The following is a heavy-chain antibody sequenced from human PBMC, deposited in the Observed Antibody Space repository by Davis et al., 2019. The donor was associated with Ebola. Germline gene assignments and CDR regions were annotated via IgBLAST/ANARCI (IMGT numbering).Heavy chain of an antibody. J-gene: IGHJ4*02. CDR1: GFTFSSYS. CDR3: ARMKVLLWFGTLDY. V-gene: IGHV3-48*02. D-gene: IGHD3-10*01. Sequence: PGGSLRLSCAASGFTFSSYSMNWVRQAPGKGLEWVSYISSSSSTIYYADSVKGRFTISRDNAKNSLYLQMNSLRDEDTAVYYCARMKVLLWFGTLDYWGQGTLVTVSS. CDR2: ISSSSSTI.